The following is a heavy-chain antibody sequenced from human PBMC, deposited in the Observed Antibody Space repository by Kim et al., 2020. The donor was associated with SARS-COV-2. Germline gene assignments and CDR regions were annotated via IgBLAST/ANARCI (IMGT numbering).Heavy chain of an antibody. Sequence: SETLSLTCNVSGGSISSNNHYWGWIRQPPGKGPEWIGSMSYSGRSYHNPSLKSRVTIFVDTSKNQLSLKLSSVTAADTAVYYCARNVGIVVYYFDHWGQGTLVTVSS. V-gene: IGHV4-39*01. CDR3: ARNVGIVVYYFDH. D-gene: IGHD6-19*01. CDR1: GGSISSNNHY. CDR2: MSYSGRS. J-gene: IGHJ4*02.